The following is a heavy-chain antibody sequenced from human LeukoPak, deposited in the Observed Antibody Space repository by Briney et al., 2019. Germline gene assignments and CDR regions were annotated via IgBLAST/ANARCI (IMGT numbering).Heavy chain of an antibody. CDR1: GFTFSDYY. D-gene: IGHD2-21*01. Sequence: GGSLRLSCAASGFTFSDYYMSWIRQAPGKGLEWASYISTTSTTIYYPDSVKGRFTISRDNAKNSLSLQMNNLRAEDTAVYYCARLTYSVDSWGQGTLDTVSS. CDR3: ARLTYSVDS. CDR2: ISTTSTTI. V-gene: IGHV3-11*01. J-gene: IGHJ4*02.